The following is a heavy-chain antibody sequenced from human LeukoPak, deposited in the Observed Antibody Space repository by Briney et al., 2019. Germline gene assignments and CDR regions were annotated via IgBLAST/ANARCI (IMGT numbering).Heavy chain of an antibody. J-gene: IGHJ4*02. Sequence: PGGSLRLSSAASGFSVSTNYMSWVRQAPGKGLEWVAVIYNSGTTKYADSVKGRFTIARDSSENTLYLQMNSLRAEDTAVYYCARGWEWWDYWGQGTLVIVSS. V-gene: IGHV3-53*01. D-gene: IGHD2-15*01. CDR3: ARGWEWWDY. CDR1: GFSVSTNY. CDR2: IYNSGTT.